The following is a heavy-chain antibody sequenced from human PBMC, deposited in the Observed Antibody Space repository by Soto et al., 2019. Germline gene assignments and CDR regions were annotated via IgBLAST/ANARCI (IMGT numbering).Heavy chain of an antibody. J-gene: IGHJ4*02. CDR2: IIPILGIA. CDR3: ARDPSERYCSSTSCPRYFDS. Sequence: QVQLVQSGAEVKKPGSSVKVSCKASGGTFSSYTISWVRQAPGQGLEWMGRIIPILGIANYAQKFQGRVTITADKSTSTAYMELSSLRSEDTAVYYCARDPSERYCSSTSCPRYFDSWGQGTLVTVSS. V-gene: IGHV1-69*08. CDR1: GGTFSSYT. D-gene: IGHD2-2*01.